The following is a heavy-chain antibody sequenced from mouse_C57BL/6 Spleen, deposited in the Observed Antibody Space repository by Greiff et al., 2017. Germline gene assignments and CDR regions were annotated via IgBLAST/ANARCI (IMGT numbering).Heavy chain of an antibody. CDR1: GFTFNTYS. V-gene: IGHV10-3*01. D-gene: IGHD1-1*02. CDR3: ERGDCYGGSFAY. CDR2: IRSNSSNYAT. J-gene: IGHJ3*01. Sequence: VQLMESGPGLVQPKRSLTLSCAASGFTFNTYSVHCFRQAPGKGLEWVARIRSNSSNYATYYSDSVKDRFTISRNDSQSMLYLQMNNLKTKDTAMYSCERGDCYGGSFAYWGQGTLLTVSA.